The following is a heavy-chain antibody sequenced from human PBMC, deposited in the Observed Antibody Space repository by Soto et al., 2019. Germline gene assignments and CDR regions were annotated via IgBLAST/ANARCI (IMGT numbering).Heavy chain of an antibody. J-gene: IGHJ6*02. CDR2: INSDGSTT. V-gene: IGHV3-74*01. CDR1: GFTFSTYW. CDR3: ARDASYDMGV. Sequence: EVQLVESGGGLVQPGGSLRLSCAASGFTFSTYWMHWVRQAPGKGLVWVSRINSDGSTTNYADSVKGRFTISRDNAKNTLYVQMNGLRAKDTAVYTCARDASYDMGVWGQGTTSPSP.